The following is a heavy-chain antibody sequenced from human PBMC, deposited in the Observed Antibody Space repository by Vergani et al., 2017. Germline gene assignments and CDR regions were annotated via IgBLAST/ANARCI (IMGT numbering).Heavy chain of an antibody. CDR3: VRSYCRGGSCSYWYFDL. CDR2: IYHSGST. D-gene: IGHD2-15*01. Sequence: QVQLLESGPGLVKPSETLSLTCRVSGDSITSPYNWGWIRQPPGKGLEWIGNIYHSGSTNYNPSLKSPVTLSVDTSKNQFSLKLTSVTAADTALYYCVRSYCRGGSCSYWYFDLWGRGTLVPVSS. CDR1: GDSITSPYN. V-gene: IGHV4-38-2*02. J-gene: IGHJ2*01.